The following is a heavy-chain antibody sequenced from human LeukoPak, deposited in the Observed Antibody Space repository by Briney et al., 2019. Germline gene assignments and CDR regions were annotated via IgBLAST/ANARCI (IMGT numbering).Heavy chain of an antibody. CDR3: ARDLASMVQGVIRY. V-gene: IGHV3-11*04. CDR1: GFTFSDYY. CDR2: ISSSGSTI. D-gene: IGHD3-10*01. J-gene: IGHJ4*02. Sequence: GGSLRLSCAASGFTFSDYYMSWIRQAPGKGLEWVSYISSSGSTIYYADSVKGRFTISRDNAKNSLYLQMNSLRDEDTAVYYCARDLASMVQGVIRYWGQGTLVTVSS.